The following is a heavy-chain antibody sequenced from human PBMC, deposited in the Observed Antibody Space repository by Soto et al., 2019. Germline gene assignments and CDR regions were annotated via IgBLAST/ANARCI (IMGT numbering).Heavy chain of an antibody. CDR3: ARHGYSYGGGYFAY. CDR1: GFTVSSNY. D-gene: IGHD5-18*01. J-gene: IGHJ4*02. Sequence: EVQLVESGGGLVQPGGSLRLSCAASGFTVSSNYMSWVRQAPGKGLEWVSVIYSGGSAYYADSVKGRFTISRDNSKNTIYLPMNILRTEDTAVYYCARHGYSYGGGYFAYWGQGTQVTVSS. V-gene: IGHV3-66*04. CDR2: IYSGGSA.